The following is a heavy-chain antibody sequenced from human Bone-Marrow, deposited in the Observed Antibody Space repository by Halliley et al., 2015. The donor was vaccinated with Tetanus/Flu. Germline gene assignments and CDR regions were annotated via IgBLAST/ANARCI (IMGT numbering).Heavy chain of an antibody. J-gene: IGHJ4*02. CDR2: ISGSGDST. D-gene: IGHD3-10*01. CDR3: ARGISGY. V-gene: IGHV3-23*01. Sequence: KRLEWVSSISGSGDSTYYADSVKGRFTISRDKSKKTLYLQMNTLRVEDTAVYYCARGISGYWGQGTLVTVSS.